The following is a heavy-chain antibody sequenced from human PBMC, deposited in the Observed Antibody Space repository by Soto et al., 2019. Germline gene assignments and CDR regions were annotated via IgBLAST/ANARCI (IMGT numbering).Heavy chain of an antibody. V-gene: IGHV1-18*04. CDR2: ISAYNGNT. CDR1: GYTFTSYG. CDR3: SRLWDTAMVHDWFDP. J-gene: IGHJ5*02. D-gene: IGHD5-18*01. Sequence: QVQLVQSGAEVKKPGASVKVSCKASGYTFTSYGISWVRQAPGQGLEWMGWISAYNGNTNYAQKLQGRVTMTTDTSTSTAYMELRSLRSDDTAVYYCSRLWDTAMVHDWFDPWGQGTLVTVSS.